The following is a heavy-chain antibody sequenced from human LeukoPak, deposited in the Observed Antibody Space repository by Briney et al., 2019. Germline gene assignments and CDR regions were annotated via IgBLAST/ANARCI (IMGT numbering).Heavy chain of an antibody. Sequence: GGSLRLSCAASGHTVSSNYMSWVRQAPGKGLEWVSVVYSAGTTYYADSVKGRFTISRDNSKNTLYLQMNSLRAKDTAVYYCTSDSETGDPGYFDYWGQGTLVTVSS. CDR3: TSDSETGDPGYFDY. D-gene: IGHD7-27*01. J-gene: IGHJ4*02. CDR1: GHTVSSNY. CDR2: VYSAGTT. V-gene: IGHV3-66*01.